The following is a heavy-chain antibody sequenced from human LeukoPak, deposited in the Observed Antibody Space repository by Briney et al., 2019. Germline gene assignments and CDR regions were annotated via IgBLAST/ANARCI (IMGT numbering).Heavy chain of an antibody. V-gene: IGHV3-21*01. CDR1: GFTFSRYN. Sequence: GGSLRLSCAPSGFTFSRYNMNWVRRAPGKGLEWVSSITRSSIYKYYADSMKGRFTISRDNAKNSLYMQMDRLRAEDTAVYYCARDYYFYYYYFDVWGKGTTVTISS. CDR2: ITRSSIYK. J-gene: IGHJ6*03. CDR3: ARDYYFYYYYFDV.